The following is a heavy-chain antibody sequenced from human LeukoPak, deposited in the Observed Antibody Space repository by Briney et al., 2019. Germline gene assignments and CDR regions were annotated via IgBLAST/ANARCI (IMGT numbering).Heavy chain of an antibody. CDR1: GFTFSSYG. D-gene: IGHD3-22*01. CDR2: IWYDGSNK. J-gene: IGHJ4*02. V-gene: IGHV3-33*01. CDR3: ARDSYYYDSSGYSDY. Sequence: GGSLRLSCAASGFTFSSYGMHWVRQAPGKGLEWVAVIWYDGSNKYYADTVKGRFTISRDNSKNTLYLQMNSLRAEDTAVYYCARDSYYYDSSGYSDYWGQGTLVTVSS.